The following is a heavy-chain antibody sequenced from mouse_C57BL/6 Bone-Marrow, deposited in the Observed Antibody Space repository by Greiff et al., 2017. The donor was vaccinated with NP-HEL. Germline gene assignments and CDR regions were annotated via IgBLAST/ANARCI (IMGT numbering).Heavy chain of an antibody. D-gene: IGHD1-1*01. V-gene: IGHV14-4*01. CDR1: GFNIKDDY. CDR3: TTLFGSSPY. J-gene: IGHJ3*01. CDR2: IDPENGDT. Sequence: EVQVVESGAELVRPGASVKLSCTASGFNIKDDYMHWVKQRPEQGLEWIGWIDPENGDTEYASKFQGKATITADTSSNTAYLQLSSLTSEDTAVYYCTTLFGSSPYWGQGTLVTVSA.